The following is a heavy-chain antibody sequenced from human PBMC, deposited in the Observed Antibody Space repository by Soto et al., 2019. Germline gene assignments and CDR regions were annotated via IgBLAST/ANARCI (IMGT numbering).Heavy chain of an antibody. CDR2: INWNSGSI. D-gene: IGHD6-13*01. CDR1: GFTFDDYA. Sequence: DVQLVESGEGLVQPGRSLRLSCAASGFTFDDYAMHWVRQVPGKGLEWVSGINWNSGSIGYGDSVKGRFAISRDNAKNSLHLQMNSLSAEDTAFYYCVKDESINWYSGHFRHWGQGTLVTVSS. CDR3: VKDESINWYSGHFRH. J-gene: IGHJ1*01. V-gene: IGHV3-9*01.